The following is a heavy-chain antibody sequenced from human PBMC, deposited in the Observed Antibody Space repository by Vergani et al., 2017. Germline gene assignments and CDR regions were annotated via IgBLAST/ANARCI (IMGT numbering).Heavy chain of an antibody. CDR2: IYSGGST. CDR1: GFTVSSNY. CDR3: ARDLSRGYSYGYFGY. V-gene: IGHV3-66*01. J-gene: IGHJ4*02. Sequence: EVQLVESGGGLVQSGGSLRLSCAASGFTVSSNYMSWVRQAPGKGLEWVSVIYSGGSTYYADSVKGRFTISRDNAKNSLYLQMNSLRAEDTAVYYCARDLSRGYSYGYFGYWGQGTLVTVSS. D-gene: IGHD5-18*01.